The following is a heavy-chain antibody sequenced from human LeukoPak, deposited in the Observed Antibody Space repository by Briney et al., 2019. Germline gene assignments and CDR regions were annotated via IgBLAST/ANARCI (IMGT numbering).Heavy chain of an antibody. CDR2: IIPIFGTA. D-gene: IGHD2-2*01. CDR1: GSTFSSYA. CDR3: ARGSYCSSTSCYFDY. J-gene: IGHJ4*02. V-gene: IGHV1-69*13. Sequence: ASVKVSCKASGSTFSSYAISWVRQAPGQGLEWMGGIIPIFGTANYAQKFQGRVTITADESTSTAYMELSSLRSEDTAVYYCARGSYCSSTSCYFDYWGQGALVTVSS.